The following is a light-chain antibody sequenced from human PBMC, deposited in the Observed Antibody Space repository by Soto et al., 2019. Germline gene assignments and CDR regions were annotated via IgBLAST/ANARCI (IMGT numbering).Light chain of an antibody. CDR3: SSYRTSSTQV. CDR2: DVS. J-gene: IGLJ1*01. Sequence: QSALTQPASVSGSPEQSITISCTGTSIDVGGYNYVSWYQQHPGKAPKLMIYDVSNRPSGVSDRFSGSKSDNTASLTISGLRAEDEADYYCSSYRTSSTQVFGNGTKVTVL. V-gene: IGLV2-14*03. CDR1: SIDVGGYNY.